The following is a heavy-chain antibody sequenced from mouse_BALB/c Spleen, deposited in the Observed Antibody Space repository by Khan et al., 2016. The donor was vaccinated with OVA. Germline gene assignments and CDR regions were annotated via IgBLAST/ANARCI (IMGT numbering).Heavy chain of an antibody. J-gene: IGHJ4*01. CDR2: IWGGGST. CDR1: GFSLSDYG. V-gene: IGHV2-6-5*01. Sequence: VQLQESGPGLVAPSQNLSLTCTVSGFSLSDYGVSWIRQPPGKGLEWLGVIWGGGSTYYNSDLKSRLSISKDNSKSQVFLKMSSLQSDGTAMFDCAKGVWSYYYTLDYWGQGTSVTVSS. CDR3: AKGVWSYYYTLDY.